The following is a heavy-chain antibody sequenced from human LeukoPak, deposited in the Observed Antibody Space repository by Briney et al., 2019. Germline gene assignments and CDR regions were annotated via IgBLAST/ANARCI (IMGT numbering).Heavy chain of an antibody. CDR2: IRYDGSNK. D-gene: IGHD3-10*01. V-gene: IGHV3-30*02. CDR1: GFTFNDHG. CDR3: AKGAQFAYYPVGGLDP. J-gene: IGHJ5*02. Sequence: GGSQRLSCAASGFTFNDHGMSWVRQAPGKGLEWVAFIRYDGSNKYYADSVKGRFTISRDNSKNTLYLQMNSLRAEDTAVYYCAKGAQFAYYPVGGLDPWGQGTLVTVSS.